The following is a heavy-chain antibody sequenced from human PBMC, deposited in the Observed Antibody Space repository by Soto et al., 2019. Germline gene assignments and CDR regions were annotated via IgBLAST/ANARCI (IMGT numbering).Heavy chain of an antibody. V-gene: IGHV4-61*08. CDR2: IYYSGST. D-gene: IGHD6-13*01. Sequence: SETLSLTCTVSGGYVSSDGYYWSWIRQPPGKGLEWIGYIYYSGSTKYNPSLKSRVTISVDTSKNQFSLKLTSVTAADMAVYYCVRVIKRWYNWFDSWGQGSLVTVSS. J-gene: IGHJ5*01. CDR1: GGYVSSDGYY. CDR3: VRVIKRWYNWFDS.